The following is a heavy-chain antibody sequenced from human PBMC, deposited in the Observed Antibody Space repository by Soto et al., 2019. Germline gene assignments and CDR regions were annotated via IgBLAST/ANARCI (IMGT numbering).Heavy chain of an antibody. CDR2: ISYSGST. CDR3: VRDGAATGSVYLDY. D-gene: IGHD6-13*01. J-gene: IGHJ4*02. CDR1: GGSISGYF. Sequence: QVQLQESGPGLVKPSETLSLTCTVSGGSISGYFWSWIRQPPGKGLEWIGYISYSGSTNYNSSLRRRVTMSIDTSRNQFCLRLTSVTAADTAVYYCVRDGAATGSVYLDYWGQGTLVTVSS. V-gene: IGHV4-59*01.